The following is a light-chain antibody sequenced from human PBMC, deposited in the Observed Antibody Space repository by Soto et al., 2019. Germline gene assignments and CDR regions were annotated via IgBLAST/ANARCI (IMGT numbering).Light chain of an antibody. CDR3: QKYDSAPEA. J-gene: IGKJ1*01. CDR1: QGISNS. CDR2: DAS. V-gene: IGKV1-27*01. Sequence: GDRVTITCRASQGISNSLAWYQQEPGKVPKLLIYDASTLQSGVSSRFSGSGSGTDFTLTISSLQPEDVATYYCQKYDSAPEAFGQGTKVEIK.